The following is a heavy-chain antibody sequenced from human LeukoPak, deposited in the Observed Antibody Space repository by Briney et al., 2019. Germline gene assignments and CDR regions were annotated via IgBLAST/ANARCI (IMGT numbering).Heavy chain of an antibody. CDR1: GFTFSNYA. CDR2: ISPSGGRM. Sequence: GGSLRLSCAASGFTFSNYAMTWVRQAPGKGLEWVSTISPSGGRMYYAGSVKGHFTISRDNSKNTLYLQMNSLRGEDTAIYYCVKDWSEARCGGDCLDYWGQGTQVTVSS. D-gene: IGHD2-21*02. V-gene: IGHV3-23*01. CDR3: VKDWSEARCGGDCLDY. J-gene: IGHJ4*02.